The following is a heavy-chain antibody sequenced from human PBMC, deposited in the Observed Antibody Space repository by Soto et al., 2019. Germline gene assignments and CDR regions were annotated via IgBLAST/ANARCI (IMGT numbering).Heavy chain of an antibody. CDR2: ISSSSSTI. V-gene: IGHV3-48*01. CDR3: ARDSVEAYDISRGGVSYYYYYMDV. CDR1: GFTFSSYS. Sequence: GGSLRLSCAASGFTFSSYSMNWVRQAPGKGLEWVSYISSSSSTIYYADSVKGRFTISRDNAKNSLYLQMNSLRAEDTAVYYCARDSVEAYDISRGGVSYYYYYMDVWGKGTTVTVSS. D-gene: IGHD3-9*01. J-gene: IGHJ6*03.